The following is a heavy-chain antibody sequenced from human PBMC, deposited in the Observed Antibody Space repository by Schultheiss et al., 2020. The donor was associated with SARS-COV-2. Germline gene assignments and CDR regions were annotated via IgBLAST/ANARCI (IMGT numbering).Heavy chain of an antibody. CDR3: ARDWGIAVAGIDY. Sequence: GGSLRLSCAASGFTFSSYGMHWVRQAPGKGLEWVAVIWYDGSNKYYADSVKGRFTISRDNSKNTLYLQMNSLRAEDTAVYYCARDWGIAVAGIDYWGQGTLVTVS. CDR1: GFTFSSYG. D-gene: IGHD6-19*01. V-gene: IGHV3-33*01. J-gene: IGHJ4*02. CDR2: IWYDGSNK.